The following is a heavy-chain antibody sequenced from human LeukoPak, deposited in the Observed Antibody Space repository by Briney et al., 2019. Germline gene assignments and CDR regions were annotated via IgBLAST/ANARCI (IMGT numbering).Heavy chain of an antibody. J-gene: IGHJ4*02. CDR1: GFTFSNAW. CDR2: ISYDGSNK. Sequence: PGGSLRLSCAASGFTFSNAWMSWVRQAPGKGLEWVAVISYDGSNKYYADSVKGRFTISRDNSKNTLHLQMNSLRAEDTAVYYCASSEVLDYWGQRTLVTVSS. V-gene: IGHV3-30*01. CDR3: ASSEVLDY. D-gene: IGHD1-14*01.